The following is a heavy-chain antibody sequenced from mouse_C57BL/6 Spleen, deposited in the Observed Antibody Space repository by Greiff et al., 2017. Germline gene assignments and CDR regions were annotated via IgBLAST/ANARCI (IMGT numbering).Heavy chain of an antibody. V-gene: IGHV3-6*01. CDR1: GYSITSGYY. D-gene: IGHD1-2*01. CDR3: GRNGPNFGY. CDR2: ISNDGSN. J-gene: IGHJ2*01. Sequence: EVKLEESGPGLVKPSPSLSLTCSVTGYSITSGYYCKWIRQFPANKLEWMGYISNDGSNNYNPYLKNRISITRDKSKNQFFLKLNSVTTEDTATYYCGRNGPNFGYWGQGTTLTGSS.